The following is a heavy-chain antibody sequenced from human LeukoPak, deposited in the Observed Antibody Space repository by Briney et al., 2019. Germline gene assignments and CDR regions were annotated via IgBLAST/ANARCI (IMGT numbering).Heavy chain of an antibody. CDR1: GGSLSGDY. V-gene: IGHV4-34*12. J-gene: IGHJ4*02. D-gene: IGHD1-1*01. CDR3: ASDKGVQYDY. CDR2: FIHSGST. Sequence: ASETLSLTCAVYGGSLSGDYWRWIRQPPGKGLEWIGEFIHSGSTNYNPSLKSRVTISVDTSKNQFSLKLSSVTAADTAVYYCASDKGVQYDYWGQGTLVTVSS.